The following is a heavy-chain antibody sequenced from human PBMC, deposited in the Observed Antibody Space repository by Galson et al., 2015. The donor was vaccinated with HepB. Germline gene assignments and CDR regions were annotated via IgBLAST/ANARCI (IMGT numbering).Heavy chain of an antibody. CDR2: ISTYNDNS. Sequence: SVKVSCKASGYTFTKYGISWVRQAPGQGLEWMGWISTYNDNSNYAQKLQGRVTMITDTSTSTAYMELRSLRSDDTAVYYCARDTSLYYYDSSGYSYAFDMGAKGQWSPSL. CDR3: ARDTSLYYYDSSGYSYAFDM. V-gene: IGHV1-18*01. CDR1: GYTFTKYG. D-gene: IGHD3-22*01. J-gene: IGHJ3*02.